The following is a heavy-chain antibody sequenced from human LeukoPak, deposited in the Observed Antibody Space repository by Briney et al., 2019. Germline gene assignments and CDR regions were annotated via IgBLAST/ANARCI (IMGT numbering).Heavy chain of an antibody. V-gene: IGHV4-61*05. Sequence: SETLSLTCTVSGGSISSSSYYWGWIRQPPGKGLEWIGYIYYTGITKYDPSLKSRITISLDTPKNQFSLKLSSLTVADTAVYYCTRAGGWNSFDSCGQGTLVTVSP. CDR3: TRAGGWNSFDS. J-gene: IGHJ5*01. CDR2: IYYTGIT. D-gene: IGHD1-7*01. CDR1: GGSISSSSYY.